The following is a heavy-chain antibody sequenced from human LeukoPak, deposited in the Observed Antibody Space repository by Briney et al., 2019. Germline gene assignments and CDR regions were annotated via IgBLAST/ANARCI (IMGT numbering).Heavy chain of an antibody. V-gene: IGHV3-66*02. Sequence: GGSLRLSCAASGFTVSSNYMSWIRQAPGKGLEWVSVIYSGGSTYYADSVKGRFTISRDNSKNTLYLQMNSLRAEDTAVYYCAKSRYDFWSCDYWGQGTLVTVSS. J-gene: IGHJ4*02. CDR3: AKSRYDFWSCDY. CDR2: IYSGGST. D-gene: IGHD3-3*01. CDR1: GFTVSSNY.